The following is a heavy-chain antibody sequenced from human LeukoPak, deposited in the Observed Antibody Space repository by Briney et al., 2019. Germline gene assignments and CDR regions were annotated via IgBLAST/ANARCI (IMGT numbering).Heavy chain of an antibody. D-gene: IGHD5-12*01. CDR2: IYSSGST. J-gene: IGHJ4*02. V-gene: IGHV4-39*07. Sequence: SETLSLPCTGSGGSISSSPYYWGWIRQPPGKGLEWIGRIYSSGSTNYNPSLKSRVTISVDMSKNQFSLKLSSVTAADTAVYYCAGGSGYDPDFDYWGQGTLVTVSS. CDR1: GGSISSSPYY. CDR3: AGGSGYDPDFDY.